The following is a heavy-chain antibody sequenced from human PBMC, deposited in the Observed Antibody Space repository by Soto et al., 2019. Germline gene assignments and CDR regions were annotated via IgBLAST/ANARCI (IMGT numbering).Heavy chain of an antibody. Sequence: SETLSLTCTGSGGSISSSSYYWGWIRQPPGKGLEWIGSIYYSGSTYYNPSLKSRVTISVDTSKNQFSLKLSSVTAADTAVYYCASIARPGYWPTIWGQGTMVTVS. D-gene: IGHD6-13*01. J-gene: IGHJ3*02. CDR3: ASIARPGYWPTI. CDR2: IYYSGST. V-gene: IGHV4-39*01. CDR1: GGSISSSSYY.